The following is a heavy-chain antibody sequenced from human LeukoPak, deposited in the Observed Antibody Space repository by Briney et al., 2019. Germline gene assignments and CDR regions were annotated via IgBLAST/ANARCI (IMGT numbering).Heavy chain of an antibody. Sequence: GGSLRLSCAASGFTFSSYAMSWVRQAPEKGLEFVSGIYENGGTTYYADSVKGRFSISRDNSKNTLYLQMDSLRGEDTAVYYCAKDFRIGYSAHFDYWGQGALVTVSS. CDR2: IYENGGTT. V-gene: IGHV3-23*01. D-gene: IGHD2-21*01. J-gene: IGHJ4*02. CDR3: AKDFRIGYSAHFDY. CDR1: GFTFSSYA.